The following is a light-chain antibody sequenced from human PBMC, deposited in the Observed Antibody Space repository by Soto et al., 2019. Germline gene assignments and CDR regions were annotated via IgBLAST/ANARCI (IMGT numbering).Light chain of an antibody. J-gene: IGLJ1*01. Sequence: SSPTQPRPGSRVPWPVVPHSRPGNHSYVGGYNYVSWYQQHPGKAPKLMIYDVSKRPSGVPDRFSGSKSGNTASLTISGLQAEDEADYYCCSYAGSYTFVFGTGTKVTVL. CDR3: CSYAGSYTFV. CDR2: DVS. V-gene: IGLV2-11*01. CDR1: HSYVGGYNY.